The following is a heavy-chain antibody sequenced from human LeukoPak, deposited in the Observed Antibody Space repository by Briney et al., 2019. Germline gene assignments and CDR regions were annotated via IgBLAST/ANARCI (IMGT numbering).Heavy chain of an antibody. Sequence: PSETLSLTCTVSGGSISSGGYYWSWIRQPPGKGLEWIGYIYHSGSTYYNPSLKSRVTISVDRSKNQFSLKLSSVTAADTAAYYCARVGYSSSPTTPYYYYYMDVWGKGTTVTVSS. V-gene: IGHV4-30-2*01. D-gene: IGHD6-6*01. CDR3: ARVGYSSSPTTPYYYYYMDV. CDR1: GGSISSGGYY. J-gene: IGHJ6*03. CDR2: IYHSGST.